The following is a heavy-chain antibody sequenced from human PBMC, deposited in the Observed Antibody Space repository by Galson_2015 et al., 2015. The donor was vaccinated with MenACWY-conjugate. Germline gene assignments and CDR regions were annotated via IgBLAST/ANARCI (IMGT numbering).Heavy chain of an antibody. D-gene: IGHD2-15*01. CDR3: AKEGGETPGWYFDL. CDR1: GFTFSSYA. J-gene: IGHJ2*01. Sequence: SLRLSCAASGFTFSSYAMSWVRQAPGKGLEWVSGISGSGGSTYSADSVKGRFTISRDKSKNTLYLQMNSLRAEDTALYYCAKEGGETPGWYFDLWGRGTLVTVSS. V-gene: IGHV3-23*01. CDR2: ISGSGGST.